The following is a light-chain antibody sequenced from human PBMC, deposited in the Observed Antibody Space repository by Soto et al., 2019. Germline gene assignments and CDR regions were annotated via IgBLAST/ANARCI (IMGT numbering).Light chain of an antibody. CDR2: DAS. V-gene: IGKV3-11*01. J-gene: IGKJ4*01. CDR1: QSVSSY. Sequence: EIVLTQSPATLSLSPGERDTLSCRASQSVSSYLAWYQQKPGQAPRLLIYDASNRATGIPARFSGSESGTDFTLTISSLAHEDFAVYDCQQRSNWPPLTFGGGTKVEIK. CDR3: QQRSNWPPLT.